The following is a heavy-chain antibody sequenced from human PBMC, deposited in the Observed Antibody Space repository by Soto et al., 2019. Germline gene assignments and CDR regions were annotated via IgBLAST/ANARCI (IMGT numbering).Heavy chain of an antibody. CDR1: GGSISSGGYS. J-gene: IGHJ4*02. V-gene: IGHV4-30-2*01. Sequence: QLQLQESGSGLVKPSQTLSLTCAVSGGSISSGGYSCSWIQQPPGKGLEWIGYIYHSGSTYYNPSLKSRVTTSVDRSKNQFSLKLSSVTAADTAVYYCARASTTVTTLDYWGQGTLVTVSS. D-gene: IGHD4-17*01. CDR3: ARASTTVTTLDY. CDR2: IYHSGST.